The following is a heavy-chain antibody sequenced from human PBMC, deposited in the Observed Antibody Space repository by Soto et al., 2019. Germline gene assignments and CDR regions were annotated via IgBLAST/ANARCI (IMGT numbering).Heavy chain of an antibody. J-gene: IGHJ4*02. CDR3: ARPTAAGVDY. CDR1: GCTFSSYA. Sequence: PGGSLRLSCAASGCTFSSYAMSWVRQAPGKGLEWVSSISSSSSYIYYADSVKGRFTISRDNAKNSLYLQMNSLRAEDTAVYYCARPTAAGVDYWGQGTLVTVSS. CDR2: ISSSSSYI. V-gene: IGHV3-21*04. D-gene: IGHD6-13*01.